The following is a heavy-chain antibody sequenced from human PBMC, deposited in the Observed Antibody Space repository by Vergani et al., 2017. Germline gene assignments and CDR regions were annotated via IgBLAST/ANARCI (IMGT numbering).Heavy chain of an antibody. V-gene: IGHV3-7*01. CDR1: GFMFSNYW. D-gene: IGHD4-17*01. Sequence: EVQLVESGGGLVQPGGSLRLSCAASGFMFSNYWMNWVRQAPGKGLEWVANIKQDGSEKYYVDSVRGRFTISRDNAKNSLYLQMNSLRAEDTTVYHCATPSATSDYDALVIWGQGTMVTVSS. J-gene: IGHJ3*02. CDR2: IKQDGSEK. CDR3: ATPSATSDYDALVI.